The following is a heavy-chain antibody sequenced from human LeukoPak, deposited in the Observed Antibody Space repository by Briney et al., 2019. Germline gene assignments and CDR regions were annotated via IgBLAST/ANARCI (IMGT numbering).Heavy chain of an antibody. CDR3: ARLYGSGSFYYYYYMDV. V-gene: IGHV4-38-2*02. CDR1: GYSISSGYY. Sequence: SETLSLTCTVSGYSISSGYYWGWIRQPPGKGREGIGSIYYSGSTYYNPSLKSRVTISVDTAKNQFSLKLSSVTAADTAVYYCARLYGSGSFYYYYYMDVWGKGTTVTVSS. CDR2: IYYSGST. D-gene: IGHD3-10*01. J-gene: IGHJ6*03.